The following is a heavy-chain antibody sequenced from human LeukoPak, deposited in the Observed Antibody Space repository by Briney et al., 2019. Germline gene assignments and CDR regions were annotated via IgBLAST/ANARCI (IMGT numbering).Heavy chain of an antibody. J-gene: IGHJ3*02. V-gene: IGHV3-53*01. Sequence: PGGSLRLSCAASGFTVTSKHMNWVRQAPGKGLEWVSIVFGGGSTYYADSVKGRFTISRDISENTLYLQMNSLGAEDTAVYYCARDYAFDIWGQGTMVTVSS. CDR2: VFGGGST. CDR1: GFTVTSKH. CDR3: ARDYAFDI.